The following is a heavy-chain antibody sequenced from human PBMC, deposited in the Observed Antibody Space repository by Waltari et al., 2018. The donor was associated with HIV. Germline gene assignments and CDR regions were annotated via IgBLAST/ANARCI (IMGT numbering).Heavy chain of an antibody. Sequence: EVQLVESGGGLVQPGGSLRLSCPASGSTVISPYMAWVRQAPGKGLEWVSVIYGGGLTYYADFVTGRFTISRDKSKKTLYLQMNSLRAEDTAVYYCASPKFGFYYYDMDVWGQGTTVTVSS. J-gene: IGHJ6*02. CDR3: ASPKFGFYYYDMDV. D-gene: IGHD3-10*01. CDR2: IYGGGLT. V-gene: IGHV3-66*02. CDR1: GSTVISPY.